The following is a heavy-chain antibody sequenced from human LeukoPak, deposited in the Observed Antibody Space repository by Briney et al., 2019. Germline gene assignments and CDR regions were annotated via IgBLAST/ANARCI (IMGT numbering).Heavy chain of an antibody. CDR1: GLIFSKYW. V-gene: IGHV3-7*01. CDR2: IKPDGSEK. CDR3: ARDASALY. Sequence: PGGSLRLSCAASGLIFSKYWMTWVRQAPGKGLEWVASIKPDGSEKYYLDSVKGRFTISRDNARDSLYLRMNSLRDDDTSVYFCARDASALYWGRGTLVTVSS. J-gene: IGHJ4*02. D-gene: IGHD6-19*01.